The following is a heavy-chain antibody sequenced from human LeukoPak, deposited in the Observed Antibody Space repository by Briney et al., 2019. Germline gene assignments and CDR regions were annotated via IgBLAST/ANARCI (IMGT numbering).Heavy chain of an antibody. J-gene: IGHJ4*02. CDR2: ISGSGGST. V-gene: IGHV3-23*01. CDR3: AKDSDAVWGGTDY. Sequence: PGGSLRLSCAASGFTFGIYAMSWVRQAPGKGLEWVSAISGSGGSTYYADSVKGRFTISRDNSKNTLYLQMNSLRAEDTAVYYCAKDSDAVWGGTDYWGQGTLVTVSS. CDR1: GFTFGIYA. D-gene: IGHD3-16*01.